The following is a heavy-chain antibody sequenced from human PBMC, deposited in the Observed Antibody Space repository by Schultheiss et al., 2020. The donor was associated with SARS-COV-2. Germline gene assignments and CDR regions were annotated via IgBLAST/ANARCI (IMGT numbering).Heavy chain of an antibody. CDR2: ISSSSSTI. CDR1: GFTFSNSD. Sequence: GGSLRLSCAASGFTFSNSDMNWVRQAPGKGLEWVSYISSSSSTIYYADSVKGRFTISRDNAKNSLYLQMNSLRAEDTAVYYCARRTMLAFDYWGQGTLVTVSS. J-gene: IGHJ4*02. V-gene: IGHV3-48*04. CDR3: ARRTMLAFDY. D-gene: IGHD1-14*01.